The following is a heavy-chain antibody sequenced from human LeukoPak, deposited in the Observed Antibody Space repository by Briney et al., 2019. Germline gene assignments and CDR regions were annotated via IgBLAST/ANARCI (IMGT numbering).Heavy chain of an antibody. J-gene: IGHJ3*02. Sequence: GGSLRLSCAASGFTFSSYAMSWVRQAPGKGLEWVSAISGSGGSTYYADSVKGRFTISRDNSKNSLYLQMNSLRAEDTAVYYCAREWGGYYGDYANDAFDIWGQGTMVTVSS. CDR1: GFTFSSYA. D-gene: IGHD4-17*01. CDR3: AREWGGYYGDYANDAFDI. CDR2: ISGSGGST. V-gene: IGHV3-23*01.